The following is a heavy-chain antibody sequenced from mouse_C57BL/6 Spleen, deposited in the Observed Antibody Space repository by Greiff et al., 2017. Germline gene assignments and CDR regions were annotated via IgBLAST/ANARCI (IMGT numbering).Heavy chain of an antibody. V-gene: IGHV6-3*01. CDR3: TEGNDYDPAWFAY. Sequence: EVMLVESGGGLVQPGGSMKLSCVASGFTFSNYWMNWVRQSPEKGLEWVAQIRLKSDNYATPYAESVKGRFTISRDDSKSSVYLQMNNLRAEDTGIYYCTEGNDYDPAWFAYWGQGTLVTVSA. J-gene: IGHJ3*01. CDR1: GFTFSNYW. D-gene: IGHD2-4*01. CDR2: IRLKSDNYAT.